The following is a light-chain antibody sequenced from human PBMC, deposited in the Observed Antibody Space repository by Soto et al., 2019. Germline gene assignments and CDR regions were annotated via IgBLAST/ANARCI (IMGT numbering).Light chain of an antibody. V-gene: IGKV1-33*01. CDR2: DAS. Sequence: DIQMTQSPSSLSASVGDRVTITCQASQDISNYLNWYQQKPGKPPKLLIYDASNLETEVAARFSGSGSGTDFTFTISSLQPEDIATYYCQQYDNLPLTFGGGTKVEIK. CDR3: QQYDNLPLT. CDR1: QDISNY. J-gene: IGKJ4*01.